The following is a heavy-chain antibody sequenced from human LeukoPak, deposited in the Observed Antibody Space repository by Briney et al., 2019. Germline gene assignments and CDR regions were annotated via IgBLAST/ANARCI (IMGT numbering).Heavy chain of an antibody. J-gene: IGHJ5*02. V-gene: IGHV1-2*02. CDR1: GYTFTGYY. CDR3: ARGPSSSGKDWFDP. CDR2: INPNSGGT. D-gene: IGHD6-19*01. Sequence: GASVKVSCKASGYTFTGYYMHWVRQAPGQGLEWMGWINPNSGGTNYAQKFQGRVTMTRDTSISTAYMELSRLRSDDTAVYYCARGPSSSGKDWFDPWGQGTLVTVSS.